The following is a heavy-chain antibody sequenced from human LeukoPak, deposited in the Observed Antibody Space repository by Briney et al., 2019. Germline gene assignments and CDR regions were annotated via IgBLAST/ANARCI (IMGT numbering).Heavy chain of an antibody. V-gene: IGHV3-7*01. CDR1: GFTFSRYW. CDR3: ARLRTQWERKYNWFDP. Sequence: GGSLRLSCAASGFTFSRYWMTWVRQAPGKGLEWVANIKEDGSEKYYVGSVKGRFTISRDNAKNSLYLQMDTLRAEDTAVYYCARLRTQWERKYNWFDPWGQGTLVTVSS. D-gene: IGHD1-26*01. J-gene: IGHJ5*02. CDR2: IKEDGSEK.